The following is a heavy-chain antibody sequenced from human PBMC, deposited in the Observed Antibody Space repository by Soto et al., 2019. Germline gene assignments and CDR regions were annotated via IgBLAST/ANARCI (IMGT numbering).Heavy chain of an antibody. D-gene: IGHD3-22*01. Sequence: QEQLVQSGAEVKKPGSSVKVSCKASGGLFSSDPISWVRQVPGQGLEWMGGIIPVFQTAYYTQRFQGRVTITADESTNTAYMELSSLRSEDTAIYYCARGGSGYTWFNEFWGQGTLVTVSS. CDR2: IIPVFQTA. J-gene: IGHJ4*02. CDR1: GGLFSSDP. CDR3: ARGGSGYTWFNEF. V-gene: IGHV1-69*01.